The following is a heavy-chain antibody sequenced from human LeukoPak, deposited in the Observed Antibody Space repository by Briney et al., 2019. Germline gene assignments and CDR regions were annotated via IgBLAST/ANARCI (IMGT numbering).Heavy chain of an antibody. Sequence: PSETLSLTCTVSGGSISSYYWSWIRQPPGKGLEWIGEIYHSGSTNYNPSLKSRVTIAVDKSKNQFSLKLSSVTAADTAVYYCARGGSGNGWYPRFDDWGQGTLVTVSS. J-gene: IGHJ4*02. CDR2: IYHSGST. V-gene: IGHV4-59*12. CDR3: ARGGSGNGWYPRFDD. CDR1: GGSISSYY. D-gene: IGHD6-19*01.